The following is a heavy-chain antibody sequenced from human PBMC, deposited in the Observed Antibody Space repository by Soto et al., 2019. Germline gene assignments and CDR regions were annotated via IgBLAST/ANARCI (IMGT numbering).Heavy chain of an antibody. Sequence: ASVKVSCKASGYTFTSYDINWLRQATGQGLEWMGWMNPNSGNTGYAQKFQGRVTMTRNTSISTAYMELSSLRSEDTAVYYCARGRYSYGYGYYYYGMDVWGQGTTVTVSS. J-gene: IGHJ6*02. CDR1: GYTFTSYD. D-gene: IGHD5-18*01. CDR3: ARGRYSYGYGYYYYGMDV. V-gene: IGHV1-8*01. CDR2: MNPNSGNT.